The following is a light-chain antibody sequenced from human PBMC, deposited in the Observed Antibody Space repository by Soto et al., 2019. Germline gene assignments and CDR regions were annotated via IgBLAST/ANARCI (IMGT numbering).Light chain of an antibody. CDR2: DVS. Sequence: QPVLTQPRSVSGSPGQSVTISCTGASSDVGAYNYVSWYQQHPGKAPKLMIYDVSTRPSGVPDRFSGSKSGTTASLTISGLQAEDEADYYCCSYAGSPYVFGTGTKLTVL. CDR3: CSYAGSPYV. V-gene: IGLV2-11*01. J-gene: IGLJ1*01. CDR1: SSDVGAYNY.